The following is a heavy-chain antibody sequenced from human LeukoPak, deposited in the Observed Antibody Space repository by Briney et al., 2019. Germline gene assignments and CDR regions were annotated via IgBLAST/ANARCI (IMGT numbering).Heavy chain of an antibody. D-gene: IGHD6-13*01. Sequence: PSETLSLTCAVYGGSFSGYYWSWIRQPPGKGLEWIGEINHSGSTNYNPSLKSRVTISVDTSKNQFSLKLSSVTAADTAVYYCARGAAAGPDYWGQGTLDTVSS. CDR2: INHSGST. J-gene: IGHJ4*02. V-gene: IGHV4-34*01. CDR1: GGSFSGYY. CDR3: ARGAAAGPDY.